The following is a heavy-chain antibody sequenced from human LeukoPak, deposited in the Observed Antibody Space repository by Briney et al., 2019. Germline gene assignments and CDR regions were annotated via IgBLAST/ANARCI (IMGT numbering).Heavy chain of an antibody. Sequence: PSETLSLTCTVSGGSISSHYWSWIRQPPGKGLEWIGYIYYSGSTNYNPSLKSRVTISADTSKNQFSLKLSSVTAADTAVYYCARETVTTVLDYWGQGTLVTVSS. CDR1: GGSISSHY. CDR3: ARETVTTVLDY. V-gene: IGHV4-59*11. CDR2: IYYSGST. D-gene: IGHD4-17*01. J-gene: IGHJ4*02.